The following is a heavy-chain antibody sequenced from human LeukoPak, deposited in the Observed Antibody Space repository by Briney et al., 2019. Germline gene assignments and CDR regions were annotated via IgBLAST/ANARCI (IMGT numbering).Heavy chain of an antibody. V-gene: IGHV3-48*03. J-gene: IGHJ3*01. Sequence: PGGSLRLSCTASGFTFSSYEMNWVRQAPGKGLEWVSYIWSSGSPTHYADSVKGRFTISRDNAKNSLYLQMSSLRADDTAVYYCARELTDVAGDGLDVWGQGTMVIVSS. CDR1: GFTFSSYE. CDR2: IWSSGSPT. D-gene: IGHD5-12*01. CDR3: ARELTDVAGDGLDV.